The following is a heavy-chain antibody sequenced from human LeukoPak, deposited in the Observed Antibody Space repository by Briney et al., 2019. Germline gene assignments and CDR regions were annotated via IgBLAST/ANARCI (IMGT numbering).Heavy chain of an antibody. Sequence: GGSLRLSCVVSGFSVSNNYIIWVRQAPGNGLERVSVIYGDGRTSHSASVRGRFTISRDNSKNIVSLQMNNLRAEDTAVYYCARGRGLGVVSPYFDYWGQGALVTVSS. CDR2: IYGDGRT. CDR1: GFSVSNNY. J-gene: IGHJ4*02. D-gene: IGHD3-3*01. CDR3: ARGRGLGVVSPYFDY. V-gene: IGHV3-53*01.